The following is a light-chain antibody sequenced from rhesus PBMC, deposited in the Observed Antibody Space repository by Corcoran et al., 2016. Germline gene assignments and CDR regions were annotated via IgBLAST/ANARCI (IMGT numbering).Light chain of an antibody. CDR2: DAC. CDR1: QIVGSH. Sequence: ETVVTQSPATLSLSPGERATPSCRARQIVGSHLAWYQQELGQAPKLLIYDACSRATGIPDRLSVRGSGTEFTLTISSLEPENVGVYYCQQYNNWDSFSRVTKVGIK. V-gene: IGKV3-42*02. CDR3: QQYNNWDS. J-gene: IGKJ2*01.